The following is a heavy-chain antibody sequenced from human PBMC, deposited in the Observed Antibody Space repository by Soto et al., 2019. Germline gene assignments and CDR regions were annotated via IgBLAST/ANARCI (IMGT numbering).Heavy chain of an antibody. D-gene: IGHD3-16*02. CDR2: ISAYNGNT. V-gene: IGHV1-18*04. CDR1: GYTFTNYG. CDR3: ARDQYRAFDI. Sequence: QVQLVQSGAEVKKPGASVKVSCKASGYTFTNYGITWVRQAPGLGLEWMGWISAYNGNTKYAQSLQGRVTMTTGTSTSTAYMELRSLRSDDTAVYYCARDQYRAFDIWGQGTMVTVSS. J-gene: IGHJ3*02.